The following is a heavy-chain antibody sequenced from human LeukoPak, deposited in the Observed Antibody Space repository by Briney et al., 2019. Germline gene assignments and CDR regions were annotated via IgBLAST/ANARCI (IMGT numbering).Heavy chain of an antibody. V-gene: IGHV3-23*01. J-gene: IGHJ4*02. CDR1: GFTFSSYA. CDR2: ISGSGGST. CDR3: ATWGGIQLWSYFDY. D-gene: IGHD5-18*01. Sequence: RPGGSLRLSCGASGFTFSSYAMSWVREAPGKGGEWGSAISGSGGSTYYADSVKGRFTISRDNSKNTLYLQMNSLRAEDTAVYYCATWGGIQLWSYFDYWGQGALVTVSS.